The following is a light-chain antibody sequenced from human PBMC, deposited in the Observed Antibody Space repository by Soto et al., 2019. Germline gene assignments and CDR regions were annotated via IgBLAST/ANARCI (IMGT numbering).Light chain of an antibody. CDR1: QSLLYSDGRTY. J-gene: IGKJ4*01. Sequence: DVVLTQTPRSISVTPGQPAYNSCKSSQSLLYSDGRTYVYWYLQKPGQPPQLLIHEVSNRFSGVPDRFSGSGSGTDFTLKISRVEAEDVGVYYCMQSIQLPITFGGGTNVEIK. CDR3: MQSIQLPIT. V-gene: IGKV2D-29*01. CDR2: EVS.